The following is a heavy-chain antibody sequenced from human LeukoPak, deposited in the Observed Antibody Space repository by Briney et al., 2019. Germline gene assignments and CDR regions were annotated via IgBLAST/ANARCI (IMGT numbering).Heavy chain of an antibody. J-gene: IGHJ4*02. V-gene: IGHV4-59*01. CDR1: GGSMRSYY. CDR3: ARGPNNFDF. Sequence: PSETLSLTCSVSGGSMRSYYWSWIRQPPGEGLEWIGYIYYSGTTNYNPSLKSRVSISLDTSKNQVSLNLNSVTAADTAVYYCARGPNNFDFWGQGTLVTVSS. CDR2: IYYSGTT. D-gene: IGHD2/OR15-2a*01.